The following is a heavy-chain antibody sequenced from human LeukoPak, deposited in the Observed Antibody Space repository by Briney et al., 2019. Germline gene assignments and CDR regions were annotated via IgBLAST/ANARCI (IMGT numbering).Heavy chain of an antibody. Sequence: GGSLRLSCAASGFTFVNYGMHWVRQAPGKGLEWVAFIRYDGTSKYYVDSVKGRFTISRDESKNTLHLQMNSLRAEDTAVYYCARGVGNYRYYFDYWGQGTLVTVSS. CDR3: ARGVGNYRYYFDY. CDR1: GFTFVNYG. D-gene: IGHD3-22*01. J-gene: IGHJ4*02. CDR2: IRYDGTSK. V-gene: IGHV3-30*02.